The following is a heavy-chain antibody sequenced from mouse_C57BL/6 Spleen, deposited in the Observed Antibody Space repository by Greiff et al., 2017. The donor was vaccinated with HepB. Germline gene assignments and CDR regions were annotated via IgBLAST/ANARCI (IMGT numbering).Heavy chain of an antibody. CDR2: IYPGSGST. D-gene: IGHD2-4*01. V-gene: IGHV1-55*01. CDR3: ARRGGIYYDSSYAMDY. CDR1: GYTFTSYW. J-gene: IGHJ4*01. Sequence: VQLQQPGAELVKPGASVKMSCKASGYTFTSYWITWVKQRPGQGLEWIGDIYPGSGSTNYNEKFKSKATLTVDTSSSTAYMQLSSLTSEDSAVYYCARRGGIYYDSSYAMDYWGQGTSVTVSS.